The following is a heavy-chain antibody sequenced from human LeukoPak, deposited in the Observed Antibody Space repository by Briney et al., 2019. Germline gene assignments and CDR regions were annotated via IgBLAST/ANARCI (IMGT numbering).Heavy chain of an antibody. Sequence: PSETLSLTCTVSGGSISSGDYYWSWIGQPPGKGLEWIGYIYYSGSTYYNPSLKSRVTISVDTSKNQFSLKLSSVTAADTAVYYCARDGYSYGPRFDYWGQGTLVTVSS. CDR3: ARDGYSYGPRFDY. V-gene: IGHV4-30-4*01. D-gene: IGHD5-18*01. CDR2: IYYSGST. J-gene: IGHJ4*02. CDR1: GGSISSGDYY.